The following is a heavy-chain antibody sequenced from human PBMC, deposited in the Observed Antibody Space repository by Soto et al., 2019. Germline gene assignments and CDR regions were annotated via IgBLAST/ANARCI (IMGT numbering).Heavy chain of an antibody. CDR2: ISYDGGER. V-gene: IGHV3-30*03. Sequence: GGSLRLSCGGSGFIFSRYGMHWVRQAPGKGLEWVTGISYDGGERFYADSVKGRFTISRDNSKNRLDLQMSSLRPEETAVYYCERDPQIPCRGDCNFDFWGQGTLVTVSS. CDR3: ERDPQIPCRGDCNFDF. J-gene: IGHJ4*02. D-gene: IGHD2-21*02. CDR1: GFIFSRYG.